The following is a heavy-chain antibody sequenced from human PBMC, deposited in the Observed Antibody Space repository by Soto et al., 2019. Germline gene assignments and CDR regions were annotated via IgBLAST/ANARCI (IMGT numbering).Heavy chain of an antibody. CDR2: INHSGST. D-gene: IGHD6-13*01. Sequence: SETLSLTCAVYGVSFSGFSWSWIRQPPGKGLEWIGEINHSGSTNYNPSFKSRVTISEDTSKNQFSLKLSSVTAADTAVYYCARGRKVYTSTSYVDWGQGTLVTVSS. CDR3: ARGRKVYTSTSYVD. CDR1: GVSFSGFS. V-gene: IGHV4-34*01. J-gene: IGHJ4*02.